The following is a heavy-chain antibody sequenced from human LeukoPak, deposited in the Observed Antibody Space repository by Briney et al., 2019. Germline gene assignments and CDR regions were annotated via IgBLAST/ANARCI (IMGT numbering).Heavy chain of an antibody. CDR2: ISSSGSTI. Sequence: PGGSLRLSCAASGFTFSDYYMSWIRQAPGKGLEWVSYISSSGSTIYYADSVKGRFTISRDNSKNTLYLQMNSLRAEDTAVYYCARGPTYSSSWFEEGQDYWGQGTLVTVSS. V-gene: IGHV3-11*01. CDR3: ARGPTYSSSWFEEGQDY. CDR1: GFTFSDYY. D-gene: IGHD6-13*01. J-gene: IGHJ4*02.